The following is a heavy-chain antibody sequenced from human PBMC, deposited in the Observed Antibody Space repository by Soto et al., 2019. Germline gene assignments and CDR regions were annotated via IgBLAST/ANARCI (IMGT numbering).Heavy chain of an antibody. CDR2: AYYRSKWYN. V-gene: IGHV6-1*01. Sequence: SQTLSLTCAISGDSVSINSPDWNWIRQYPSRGLEWLGRAYYRSKWYNHYAVSVKSRITVNPDTSKNQFSLQLNSVTPEDTAVYYCARSGPGGYIDYWGQGTLVPVSS. D-gene: IGHD3-22*01. CDR3: ARSGPGGYIDY. CDR1: GDSVSINSPD. J-gene: IGHJ4*02.